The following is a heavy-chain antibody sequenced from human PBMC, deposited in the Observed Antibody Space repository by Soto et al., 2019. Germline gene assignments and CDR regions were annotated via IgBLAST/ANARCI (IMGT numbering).Heavy chain of an antibody. CDR1: GFSLTTSGVG. D-gene: IGHD2-21*01. CDR2: VYWNHDK. Sequence: GSGPTLVNPTQTLTLTCTFSGFSLTTSGVGVGWIRQSPGKALEWLALVYWNHDKRYNSSLKTRLTISKDTSKNQVVLTMADMDPVDTATYFCVNEYSSSNWIDPWGQGTLVTVSS. CDR3: VNEYSSSNWIDP. J-gene: IGHJ5*02. V-gene: IGHV2-5*01.